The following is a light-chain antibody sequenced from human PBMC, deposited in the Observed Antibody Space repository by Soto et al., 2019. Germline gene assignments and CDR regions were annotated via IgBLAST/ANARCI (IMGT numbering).Light chain of an antibody. CDR3: CLCGGMV. Sequence: QSALTQPASVSGSPGQSITISCTGTSSDVGSCSHVSWYQQHPGKAPKLIIHEDTKRPSGVSDRFSGSRSGNTASLTASGLQAEDEADYYCCLCGGMVFGGGTKVTVL. CDR1: SSDVGSCSH. V-gene: IGLV2-23*01. J-gene: IGLJ2*01. CDR2: EDT.